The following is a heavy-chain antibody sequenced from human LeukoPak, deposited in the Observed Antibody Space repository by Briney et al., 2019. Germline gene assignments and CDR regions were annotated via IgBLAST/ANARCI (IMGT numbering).Heavy chain of an antibody. Sequence: GGSLRLSCAASRFTFNNYWMTWVRQAPGKGLEWVASIRDDGSAQYYVGSVQGRFTISRDDAKNSLYLQMNSLSAEDTAIYYCARIQLYHGDFDSWGQGTLVTVSS. CDR1: RFTFNNYW. CDR3: ARIQLYHGDFDS. V-gene: IGHV3-7*01. CDR2: IRDDGSAQ. D-gene: IGHD1-1*01. J-gene: IGHJ4*02.